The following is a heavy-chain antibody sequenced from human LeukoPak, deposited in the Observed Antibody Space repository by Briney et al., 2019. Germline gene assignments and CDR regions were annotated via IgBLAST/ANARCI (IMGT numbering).Heavy chain of an antibody. CDR1: GGSISSSSYH. CDR2: IYYSGST. J-gene: IGHJ5*02. D-gene: IGHD3-10*01. CDR3: ARGPMVRGAYLSPNWFDP. V-gene: IGHV4-39*07. Sequence: SETLSLTCTVSGGSISSSSYHWGWIRQPPGRGLEWIGSIYYSGSTYYHPSLKSRVTISVDTSKNQFSLKLSSVTAADTAVYYCARGPMVRGAYLSPNWFDPWGQGTLVTVSS.